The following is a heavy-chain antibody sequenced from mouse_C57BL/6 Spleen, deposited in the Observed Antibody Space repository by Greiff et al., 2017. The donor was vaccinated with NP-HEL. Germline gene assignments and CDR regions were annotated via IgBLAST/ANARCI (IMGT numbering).Heavy chain of an antibody. CDR3: AIYDYDQNFDY. J-gene: IGHJ2*01. CDR1: GYTFTSYW. CDR2: IHPNSGST. Sequence: QVQLQQPGAELVKPGASVKLSCKASGYTFTSYWMHWVKQRPGQGLEWIGMIHPNSGSTNYNEKFKSKATLTVDKSSSTADMQLSSLTSEDSAVYYCAIYDYDQNFDYWGQGTTLTVSS. V-gene: IGHV1-64*01. D-gene: IGHD2-4*01.